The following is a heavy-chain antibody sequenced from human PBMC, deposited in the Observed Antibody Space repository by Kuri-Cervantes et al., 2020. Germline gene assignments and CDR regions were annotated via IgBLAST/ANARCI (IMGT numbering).Heavy chain of an antibody. Sequence: GESLKISCAASGFMFSSYAMSWVRQAPGKGLEWVSGLSASGGSTYYADSVKGRFTISRDNSQNTLYVQLNSLRVDDTAVYYCAKFDGDCRGDCYSVDYWGQGTLVTVSS. D-gene: IGHD2-21*02. CDR1: GFMFSSYA. CDR3: AKFDGDCRGDCYSVDY. J-gene: IGHJ4*02. V-gene: IGHV3-23*01. CDR2: LSASGGST.